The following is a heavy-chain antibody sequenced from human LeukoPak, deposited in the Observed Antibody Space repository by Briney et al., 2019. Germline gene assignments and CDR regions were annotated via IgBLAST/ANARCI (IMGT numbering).Heavy chain of an antibody. V-gene: IGHV4-61*02. CDR1: GGSISSSSYY. CDR2: IYTSGST. D-gene: IGHD5-24*01. J-gene: IGHJ4*02. Sequence: PSETLSLTCTVSGGSISSSSYYWCWIRQPAGKGLEWIGRIYTSGSTNYNPSLKSRVTISVDTSKNQFSLKLSSVTAADTAVYYCARGRRDGYNYDYWGQGTLVTVSS. CDR3: ARGRRDGYNYDY.